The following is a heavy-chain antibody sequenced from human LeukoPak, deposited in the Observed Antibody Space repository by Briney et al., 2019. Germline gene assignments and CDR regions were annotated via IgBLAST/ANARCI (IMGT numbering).Heavy chain of an antibody. CDR3: TSSSRYGSGSYYVPVEY. CDR2: IRSKGYGGTT. Sequence: GGSLRLSCTASGFTFGDYPMSWFRQAPGKGLEWVGLIRSKGYGGTTQFAASVKGRFTISRDDSKNIAYLKMNSLKTEDKAVYYCTSSSRYGSGSYYVPVEYWGQGPLVTVSS. D-gene: IGHD3-10*01. J-gene: IGHJ4*02. V-gene: IGHV3-49*03. CDR1: GFTFGDYP.